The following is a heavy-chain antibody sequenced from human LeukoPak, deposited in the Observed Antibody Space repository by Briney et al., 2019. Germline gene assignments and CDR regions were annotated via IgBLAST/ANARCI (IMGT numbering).Heavy chain of an antibody. Sequence: SQTLSLTCAISGDSVSNNIIVWSWIRQSPSRGLEWLGRTYYRSKWYNDYAVSVKSRISITADTSKNQFSLELRSVTPEDTAVYYCARDPYNSNWNDAFDIWGQGTMITVSS. CDR1: GDSVSNNIIV. CDR3: ARDPYNSNWNDAFDI. V-gene: IGHV6-1*01. J-gene: IGHJ3*02. D-gene: IGHD2/OR15-2a*01. CDR2: TYYRSKWYN.